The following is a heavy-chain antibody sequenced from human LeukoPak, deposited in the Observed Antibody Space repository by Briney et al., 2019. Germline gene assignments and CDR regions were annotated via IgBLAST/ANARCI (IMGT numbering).Heavy chain of an antibody. CDR2: IYTSGST. Sequence: PSETLPLTCTVSGDSISSGSYYWNWIRQPAGKGLEWIGRIYTSGSTHYNPSLKSRVTLSVDTSKNQFSLKLNSVTAADTAVYYCARTGGDYSYYFDSWRQGTLVTDSS. J-gene: IGHJ4*02. V-gene: IGHV4-61*02. D-gene: IGHD4-17*01. CDR1: GDSISSGSYY. CDR3: ARTGGDYSYYFDS.